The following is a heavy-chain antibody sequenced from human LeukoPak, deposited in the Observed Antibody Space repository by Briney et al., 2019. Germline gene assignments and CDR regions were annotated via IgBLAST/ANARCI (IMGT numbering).Heavy chain of an antibody. Sequence: PGGSLRLSCAASGFTFSSYAMSWVRQAPGKGLEWGAVISYDGSNKYYADSVKGRFTVSRDNSKNTLYLQMNSLRAEDTAVYYCAKGGTSPTYYYGMDVWGQGTTVTVSS. CDR2: ISYDGSNK. CDR1: GFTFSSYA. D-gene: IGHD2-2*01. V-gene: IGHV3-30*18. CDR3: AKGGTSPTYYYGMDV. J-gene: IGHJ6*02.